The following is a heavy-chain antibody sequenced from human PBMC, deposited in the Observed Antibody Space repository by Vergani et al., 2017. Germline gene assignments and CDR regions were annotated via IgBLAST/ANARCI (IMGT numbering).Heavy chain of an antibody. J-gene: IGHJ4*02. CDR2: ISGHDHRT. D-gene: IGHD5-18*01. CDR3: AVLYGDDGYSPF. Sequence: EVQLLESGGGSVQPGESLSLSCVASGFRFREHGMNWVRQAPGKGLEWVSGISGHDHRTLYADSVKGRFIISRDDSKNTLYLQMSSLRVEDTAIYYCAVLYGDDGYSPFWGQGTLVTVSS. V-gene: IGHV3-23*01. CDR1: GFRFREHG.